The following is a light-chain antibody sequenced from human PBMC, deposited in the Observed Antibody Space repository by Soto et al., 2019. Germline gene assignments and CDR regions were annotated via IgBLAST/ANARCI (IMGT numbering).Light chain of an antibody. CDR3: QQSYSTPIT. J-gene: IGKJ5*01. CDR2: TVS. Sequence: DIQMTHSAASMSPPASYRATITCGASQNIRNYLNWYHQKPGKAPKLLIYTVSSLQSGVPSRFSGSGSGTDFTLTISGLQPEDFATYYCQQSYSTPITFGQGTRLEIK. CDR1: QNIRNY. V-gene: IGKV1-39*01.